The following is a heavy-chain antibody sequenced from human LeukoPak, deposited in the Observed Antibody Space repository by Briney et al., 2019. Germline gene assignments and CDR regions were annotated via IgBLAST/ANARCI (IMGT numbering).Heavy chain of an antibody. CDR2: IIPIFGTA. Sequence: SVKVSCKASGGTFSSYAIRWVRQAPGQGLEWMGGIIPIFGTANYAQKFQGRVTITADESTSTAYMELSSLRSEDTAVYYCATTLSYDFWGGVGYYFDYWGQGTLVTVSS. CDR1: GGTFSSYA. V-gene: IGHV1-69*13. D-gene: IGHD3-3*01. CDR3: ATTLSYDFWGGVGYYFDY. J-gene: IGHJ4*02.